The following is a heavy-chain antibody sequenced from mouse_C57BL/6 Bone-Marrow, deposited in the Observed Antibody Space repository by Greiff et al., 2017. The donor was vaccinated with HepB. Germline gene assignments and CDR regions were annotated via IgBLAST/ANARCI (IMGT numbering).Heavy chain of an antibody. Sequence: EVQLQQSGPELVKPGASVKIPCKASGYTFTDYNMDWVKQSHGKSLEWIGDINPNNGGTIYNQKFKGKATLTVDKSSSTAYMELRSLTSEDTAVYYCARPPYCYGSSYGYFDVWGTGTTVTVSS. V-gene: IGHV1-18*01. J-gene: IGHJ1*03. CDR3: ARPPYCYGSSYGYFDV. CDR1: GYTFTDYN. CDR2: INPNNGGT. D-gene: IGHD1-1*01.